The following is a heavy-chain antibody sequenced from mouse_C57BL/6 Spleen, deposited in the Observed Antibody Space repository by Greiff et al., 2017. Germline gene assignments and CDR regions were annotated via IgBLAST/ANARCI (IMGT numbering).Heavy chain of an antibody. Sequence: QVQLQQPGAELVMPGASVKLSCKASGYTFTSYWMHWVKQRPGQGLEWIGEIDPSDSYTNYNQKFKGKSTLTVDKSSSTAYMQLSSLTSEDSAVYYCARGPYSPYYFDYWGQGTTLTVSS. CDR3: ARGPYSPYYFDY. J-gene: IGHJ2*01. D-gene: IGHD2-12*01. CDR1: GYTFTSYW. V-gene: IGHV1-69*01. CDR2: IDPSDSYT.